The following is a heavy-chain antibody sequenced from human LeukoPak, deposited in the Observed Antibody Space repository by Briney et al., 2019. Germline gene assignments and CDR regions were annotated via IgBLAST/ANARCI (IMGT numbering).Heavy chain of an antibody. Sequence: ASVSASCTPSGYTFTSYGISWVRQAPGQGLECMGWISAYNGNTNYAQKLQGRVTMTTDTSTSTAYMELRSPRSDDTAVYYCARETTVVTSDYWGQGTLVTVSS. V-gene: IGHV1-18*01. CDR1: GYTFTSYG. CDR3: ARETTVVTSDY. CDR2: ISAYNGNT. J-gene: IGHJ4*02. D-gene: IGHD4-23*01.